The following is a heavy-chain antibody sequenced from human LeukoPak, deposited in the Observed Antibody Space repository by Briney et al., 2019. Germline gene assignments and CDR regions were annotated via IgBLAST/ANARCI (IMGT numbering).Heavy chain of an antibody. V-gene: IGHV3-23*01. D-gene: IGHD3-10*01. J-gene: IGHJ4*02. CDR3: AKDAQYYYGSGTYFDY. CDR2: ISSSGGST. Sequence: PGGSLRLSCAASGFTFNNYGMTWVRQAPGKGLEWVSFISSSGGSTYYADSVKGRFTISRDNSKNTLYLQMNSPRAGDTAVYYCAKDAQYYYGSGTYFDYWGQETLVTVSS. CDR1: GFTFNNYG.